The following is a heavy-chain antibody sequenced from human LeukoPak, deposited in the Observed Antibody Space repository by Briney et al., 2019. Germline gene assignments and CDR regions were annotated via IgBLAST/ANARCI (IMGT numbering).Heavy chain of an antibody. CDR2: INWNGGST. V-gene: IGHV3-20*04. Sequence: GGSLRLSCAASGFTFDDYGMSWVRQAPGKGLEWVSGINWNGGSTGYADSVKGRFTISRDNAKNSLYLQMNSLRAEDTALYYCARDSPGWGELQYYFDYWGQGTLVTVSS. CDR3: ARDSPGWGELQYYFDY. J-gene: IGHJ4*02. CDR1: GFTFDDYG. D-gene: IGHD1-26*01.